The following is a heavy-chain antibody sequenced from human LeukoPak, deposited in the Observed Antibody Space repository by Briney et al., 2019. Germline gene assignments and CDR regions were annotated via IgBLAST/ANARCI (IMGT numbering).Heavy chain of an antibody. V-gene: IGHV1-18*01. CDR2: ISVYNGNT. D-gene: IGHD3-22*01. CDR3: ARGGYYYDSSTYPFDY. Sequence: ASVKVSCKASGYTFPSYGITWVRQAPGQGLEWMGCISVYNGNTNYAQKFHGRVTMTTDTSTSAAYMELRSLRSDDTALYYCARGGYYYDSSTYPFDYWGQGTLVTVSS. CDR1: GYTFPSYG. J-gene: IGHJ4*02.